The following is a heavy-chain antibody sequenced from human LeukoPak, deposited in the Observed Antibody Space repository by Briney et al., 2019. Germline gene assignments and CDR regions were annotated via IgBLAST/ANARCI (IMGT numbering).Heavy chain of an antibody. V-gene: IGHV1-2*02. CDR1: GYTFTGYY. J-gene: IGHJ4*02. D-gene: IGHD3-10*01. CDR2: INPNSCGT. Sequence: ASVKVSCKASGYTFTGYYMHWVRQAPGQGREWMGWINPNSCGTNYAQKFQGRVTMTRDTSISTAYMELSSLRSEDTAMSYCAREEMIRGVTNYWGQGTLVTVSS. CDR3: AREEMIRGVTNY.